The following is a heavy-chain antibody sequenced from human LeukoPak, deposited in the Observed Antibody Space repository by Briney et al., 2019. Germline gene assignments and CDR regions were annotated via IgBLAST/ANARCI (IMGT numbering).Heavy chain of an antibody. CDR3: ARLRLGELSLDY. CDR1: GYTFTGYY. CDR2: INPNSGGT. Sequence: ASVKVSCKASGYTFTGYYMHWVRQAPGQGLEGMGWINPNSGGTNYAQKFQGRVTITRDTAISTAYMELSRLRSDDPAVYYCARLRLGELSLDYWGQGTLVTVSS. J-gene: IGHJ4*02. D-gene: IGHD3-16*02. V-gene: IGHV1-2*02.